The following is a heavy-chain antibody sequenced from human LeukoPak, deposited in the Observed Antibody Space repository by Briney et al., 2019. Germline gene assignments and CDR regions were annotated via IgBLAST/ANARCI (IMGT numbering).Heavy chain of an antibody. CDR3: ARDRGVVDTAMASVFDY. CDR2: ISSSSSYI. Sequence: DPGGSLRLSCAASGFTFSSYSMNWVRQAPGKGLEWVSSISSSSSYIYYADSVKGRFTISRDNAKNSLYLQMNSLRAEDTAVYYCARDRGVVDTAMASVFDYWGQGTLVTVSS. V-gene: IGHV3-21*01. J-gene: IGHJ4*02. CDR1: GFTFSSYS. D-gene: IGHD5-18*01.